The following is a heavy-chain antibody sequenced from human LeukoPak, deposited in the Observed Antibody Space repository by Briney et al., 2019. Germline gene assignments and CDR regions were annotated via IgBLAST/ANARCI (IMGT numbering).Heavy chain of an antibody. D-gene: IGHD2-2*02. Sequence: ASVKVSCKASGYTFTSYAMNWVRQAPGQGLEWMGWINTNTGNPTYAQGFTGRFVFSLDTSVSTAYLQISSLKAEDTAVYYCARDSPDCSSITCYKDWFDPWGQGTLVTVSS. CDR3: ARDSPDCSSITCYKDWFDP. CDR1: GYTFTSYA. V-gene: IGHV7-4-1*02. CDR2: INTNTGNP. J-gene: IGHJ5*02.